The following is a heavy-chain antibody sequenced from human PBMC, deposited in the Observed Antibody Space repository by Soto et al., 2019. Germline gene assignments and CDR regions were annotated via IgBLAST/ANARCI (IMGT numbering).Heavy chain of an antibody. CDR2: IYNSGIT. Sequence: PSETLSLTCTVSGGSISSGDYSWSWVRQSPGKGLEWIGHIYNSGITYYNPSLKSRVVISIDTSRNQFSLRLNSLTAADRAVYFCARGVTVFGLVSRFWFDPWGQGPVVTVSS. V-gene: IGHV4-30-4*01. CDR3: ARGVTVFGLVSRFWFDP. D-gene: IGHD3-3*01. CDR1: GGSISSGDYS. J-gene: IGHJ5*02.